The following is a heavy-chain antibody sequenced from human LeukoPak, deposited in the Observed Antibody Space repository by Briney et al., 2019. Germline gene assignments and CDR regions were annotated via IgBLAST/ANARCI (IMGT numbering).Heavy chain of an antibody. CDR2: ISSSSDYI. V-gene: IGHV3-21*01. J-gene: IGHJ6*02. CDR3: ARSRSVSNYKGMDV. Sequence: GGSLRLSCPASGFTFSDYSMSWVRQAPGKGLEWVSSISSSSDYIYYADSVKSRFTISRDNARNSPYLQMNSLRAEDTAVYYCARSRSVSNYKGMDVWGQGTTVTVSS. D-gene: IGHD5/OR15-5a*01. CDR1: GFTFSDYS.